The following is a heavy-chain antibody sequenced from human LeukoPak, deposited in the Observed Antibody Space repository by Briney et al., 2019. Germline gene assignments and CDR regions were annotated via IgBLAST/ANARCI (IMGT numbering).Heavy chain of an antibody. D-gene: IGHD3-3*01. J-gene: IGHJ5*02. Sequence: SETLSLTCSVSGGSIYMSSFYWAWMRQPPGKGLEWIGNIYHTGSTIYNPSLKSRVTISVDTSKNQFSLRLNSVTAADTATYYCARPRGDLWSPYDSCGQGTLVTVSS. CDR3: ARPRGDLWSPYDS. CDR1: GGSIYMSSFY. CDR2: IYHTGST. V-gene: IGHV4-39*01.